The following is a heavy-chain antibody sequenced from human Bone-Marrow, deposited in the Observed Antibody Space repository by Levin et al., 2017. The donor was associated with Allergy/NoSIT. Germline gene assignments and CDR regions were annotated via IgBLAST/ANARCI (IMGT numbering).Heavy chain of an antibody. CDR3: ARSYYGSGSYPLNDY. D-gene: IGHD3-10*01. Sequence: ASVKVSCKASGYTFTGYYMHWVRQAPGQGLEWMGWINPTSGGTNYAQKFQGRVTMTRDTSISTAYMELSRLRSADTAVYYCARSYYGSGSYPLNDYWGQGTLVTVSS. CDR2: INPTSGGT. CDR1: GYTFTGYY. V-gene: IGHV1-2*02. J-gene: IGHJ4*02.